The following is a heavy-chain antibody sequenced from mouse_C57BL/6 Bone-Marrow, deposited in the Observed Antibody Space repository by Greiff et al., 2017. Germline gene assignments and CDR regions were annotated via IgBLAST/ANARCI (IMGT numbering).Heavy chain of an antibody. D-gene: IGHD1-1*01. CDR3: ALITTVVATSDWYFDV. CDR2: IDPANGNT. J-gene: IGHJ1*03. Sequence: VQLQQSVAELVRPGASVKLSCTASGFNIKNTYMHWVKQRPEQGLEWIGRIDPANGNTKYAPKFQGKATITADTSSNTAYLQLSSLTSEDTAIYYCALITTVVATSDWYFDVWGTGTTVTVSS. V-gene: IGHV14-3*01. CDR1: GFNIKNTY.